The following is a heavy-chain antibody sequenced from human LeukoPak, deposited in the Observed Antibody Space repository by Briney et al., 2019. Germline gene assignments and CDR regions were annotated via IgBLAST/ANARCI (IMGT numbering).Heavy chain of an antibody. CDR2: FDPEDGET. CDR3: ATDGYSSSHEGWFDP. V-gene: IGHV1-24*01. D-gene: IGHD6-13*01. J-gene: IGHJ5*02. CDR1: GYTLTELS. Sequence: ASVKVSCKVSGYTLTELSMHWVRQAPGKGLEWMGGFDPEDGETIYAQKFQGRVTMTEDTSTDTAYMELSSLRSEDTAVYYCATDGYSSSHEGWFDPWGQGTLVTVSS.